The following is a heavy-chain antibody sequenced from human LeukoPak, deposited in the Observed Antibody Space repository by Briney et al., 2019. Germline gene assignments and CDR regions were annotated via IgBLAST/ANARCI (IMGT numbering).Heavy chain of an antibody. Sequence: GGSLRLSCSASGFTFSNYGMNWVRQAPGKGLEWVSYISSSSDAIYYTDSVKGRFTISRDNSKNTLYLQMNSLRAEDTAIYYCATHRYCSGGTCLGGDYWGQGTLVTVSS. CDR2: ISSSSDAI. CDR3: ATHRYCSGGTCLGGDY. V-gene: IGHV3-48*01. D-gene: IGHD2-15*01. J-gene: IGHJ4*02. CDR1: GFTFSNYG.